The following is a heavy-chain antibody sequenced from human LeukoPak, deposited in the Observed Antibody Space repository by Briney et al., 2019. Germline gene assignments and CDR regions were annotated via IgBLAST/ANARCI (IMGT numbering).Heavy chain of an antibody. J-gene: IGHJ5*02. CDR1: GGSIRGSSYY. Sequence: SETLSLTCTVSGGSIRGSSYYWGWIRQPPGKGLEWIGYIYYSGSTNYNPSLKSRVTVSVDTSKNQFSLKLSSVTAADTAVYYCARGDNWFDPWGQGTLVTVSS. CDR2: IYYSGST. CDR3: ARGDNWFDP. V-gene: IGHV4-61*05.